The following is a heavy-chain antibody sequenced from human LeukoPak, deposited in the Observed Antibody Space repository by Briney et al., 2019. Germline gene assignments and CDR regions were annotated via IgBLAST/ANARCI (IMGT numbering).Heavy chain of an antibody. CDR3: ARGTMVRGVIITRPTYNWFDP. V-gene: IGHV6-1*01. CDR1: GDSVSSNSAA. D-gene: IGHD3-10*01. CDR2: TYYRSKWYN. J-gene: IGHJ5*02. Sequence: SQTLSLTCAISGDSVSSNSAAWNWIRQSPSRVLEWLGRTYYRSKWYNDYAVSVKSRITINPDTSKNQFSLQLNSVTPEDTAVYYCARGTMVRGVIITRPTYNWFDPWGQGTLVTVSS.